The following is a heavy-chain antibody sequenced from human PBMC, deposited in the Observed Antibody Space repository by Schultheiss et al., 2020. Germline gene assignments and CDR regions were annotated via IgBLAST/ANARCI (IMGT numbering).Heavy chain of an antibody. Sequence: SETLSLTCTVSGGSINNYYWSWIRQPAGKGLEWIGRIYASGSTNYNPSLQSRVTMSVDTSKNQFSLKLNSVTAADTAVYYCAKINNCFTDWGQGALVTVSS. J-gene: IGHJ4*02. D-gene: IGHD1-1*01. CDR3: AKINNCFTD. CDR1: GGSINNYY. V-gene: IGHV4-4*07. CDR2: IYASGST.